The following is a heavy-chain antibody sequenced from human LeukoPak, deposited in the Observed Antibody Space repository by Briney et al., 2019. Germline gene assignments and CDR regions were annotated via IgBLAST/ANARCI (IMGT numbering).Heavy chain of an antibody. CDR2: FSGSGGGT. CDR3: ARSGYNRFDY. D-gene: IGHD5-24*01. J-gene: IGHJ4*02. CDR1: GFSVRINY. Sequence: GGSLRLSCAVSGFSVRINYMTWVRQAPGKGLEWVSSFSGSGGGTYYADSVKGRFTISRDNSKNTLYLQMNSLRAEDTAVYYCARSGYNRFDYWGQGTLVTVSS. V-gene: IGHV3-23*01.